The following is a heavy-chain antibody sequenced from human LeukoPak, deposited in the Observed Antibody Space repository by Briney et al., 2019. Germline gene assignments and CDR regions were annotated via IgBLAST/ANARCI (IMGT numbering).Heavy chain of an antibody. CDR3: AKAARYYDSSGYSTAAFDI. V-gene: IGHV3-30*18. Sequence: GRSLRLSCAASAFTFSSYGMHWVRQAPGKGLEWVAVISYDGSNKYYADSVKGRFTISRDNSKNTLYLQMNSLRAEDTAVYYCAKAARYYDSSGYSTAAFDIWGQGTMVTVSS. J-gene: IGHJ3*02. D-gene: IGHD3-22*01. CDR2: ISYDGSNK. CDR1: AFTFSSYG.